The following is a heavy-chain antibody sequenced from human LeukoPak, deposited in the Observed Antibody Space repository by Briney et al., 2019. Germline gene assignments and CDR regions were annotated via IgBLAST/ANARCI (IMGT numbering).Heavy chain of an antibody. J-gene: IGHJ4*02. D-gene: IGHD2-15*01. CDR1: GFTFSSYW. Sequence: PGGSLRLSCAASGFTFSSYWMTWVRQAPGKGLEWVANIKQDGSEKYYVDSMKGRFTISGDNAENSLYLQMNSLRAEDTAVYYCARGRYCSGGSCQRLDYWGQGTLVTVSS. V-gene: IGHV3-7*01. CDR2: IKQDGSEK. CDR3: ARGRYCSGGSCQRLDY.